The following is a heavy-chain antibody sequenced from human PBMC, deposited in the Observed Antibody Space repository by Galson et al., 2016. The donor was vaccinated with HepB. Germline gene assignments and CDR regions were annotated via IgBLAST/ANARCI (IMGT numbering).Heavy chain of an antibody. CDR3: ARGGTRRTVTT. D-gene: IGHD4-11*01. J-gene: IGHJ4*02. V-gene: IGHV3-53*01. Sequence: SLRLSCAASGFTFNTYAMSWVRQAPGKGLEWVSVIYSGGSTYYADSVKGRFTISRDNSKNTLYLQMKSLRAADTAVYYCARGGTRRTVTTWGQGTLVTVSS. CDR2: IYSGGST. CDR1: GFTFNTYA.